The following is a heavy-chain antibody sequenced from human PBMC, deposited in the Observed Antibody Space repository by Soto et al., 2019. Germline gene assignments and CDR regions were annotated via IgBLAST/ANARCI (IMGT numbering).Heavy chain of an antibody. CDR1: GFTFSSYA. J-gene: IGHJ4*02. V-gene: IGHV3-30-3*01. Sequence: QVQLVESGGGVVQPGRSLRLSCAASGFTFSSYAMHWVRQAPGKGLEWVAVISYDGSKKYYADSVKGRFTISRDNSKNTLYLQMNSLRAEDTAVYYCARPRDTMVRGATFDYWGQGTLVTVSS. CDR2: ISYDGSKK. D-gene: IGHD3-10*01. CDR3: ARPRDTMVRGATFDY.